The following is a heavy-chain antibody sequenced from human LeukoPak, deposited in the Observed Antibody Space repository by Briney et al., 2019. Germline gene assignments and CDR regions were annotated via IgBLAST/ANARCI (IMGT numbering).Heavy chain of an antibody. CDR1: GGSISSGDYY. CDR3: ARTTVVTPGCPPPCLAWYFDL. Sequence: PSETLSLTCTVSGGSISSGDYYWSWIRQPPGKGLEWIGYIYYSGSTYYNPSLKSRVTISVDTSKNQFSLKLSSVTAADTAVYYCARTTVVTPGCPPPCLAWYFDLWGRGTLVTVS. CDR2: IYYSGST. D-gene: IGHD4-23*01. J-gene: IGHJ2*01. V-gene: IGHV4-30-4*01.